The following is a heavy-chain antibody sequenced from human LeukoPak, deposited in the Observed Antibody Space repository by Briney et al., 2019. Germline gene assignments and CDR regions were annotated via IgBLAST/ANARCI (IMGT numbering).Heavy chain of an antibody. J-gene: IGHJ3*02. CDR2: ISGDGRGT. V-gene: IGHV3-23*01. Sequence: GGSLRLSCAAYEFTYSAYAMSWVRQAPGKGPEWISTISGDGRGTFYADSVKGRFTISRDDSKTPLFLQMNSLRAEDTAIYYCARRYGGWGAFDIWGQGTVVTVSS. CDR3: ARRYGGWGAFDI. D-gene: IGHD4-23*01. CDR1: EFTYSAYA.